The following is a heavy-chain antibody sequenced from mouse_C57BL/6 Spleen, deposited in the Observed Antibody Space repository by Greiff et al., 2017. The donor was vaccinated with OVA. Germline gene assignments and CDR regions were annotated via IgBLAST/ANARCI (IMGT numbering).Heavy chain of an antibody. CDR1: GYTFTDYE. Sequence: VQLQQSGAELVRPGASVTLSCKASGYTFTDYEMHWVKQTPVHGLEWIGAIDPETGGTAYNQKFKGKAILTADKSSSTAYMELRSLTSEDSAVYYCTRWYYGSSSGCWGQGATLTVSS. D-gene: IGHD1-1*01. V-gene: IGHV1-15*01. J-gene: IGHJ2*01. CDR3: TRWYYGSSSGC. CDR2: IDPETGGT.